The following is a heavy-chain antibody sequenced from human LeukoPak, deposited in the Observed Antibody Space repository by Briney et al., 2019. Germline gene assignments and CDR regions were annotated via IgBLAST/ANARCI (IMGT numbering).Heavy chain of an antibody. J-gene: IGHJ4*02. CDR1: GESISSYY. CDR2: IYYIGST. V-gene: IGHV4-59*01. Sequence: PSETLSLTCTVSGESISSYYWSWLRQPPGKGLEYIGYIYYIGSTNYNPSLKSRVTISVDTSKNQFSLKLSSVTAADTAVYYCARVASRGSYFGFWGQGTLVTVSS. CDR3: ARVASRGSYFGF. D-gene: IGHD1-26*01.